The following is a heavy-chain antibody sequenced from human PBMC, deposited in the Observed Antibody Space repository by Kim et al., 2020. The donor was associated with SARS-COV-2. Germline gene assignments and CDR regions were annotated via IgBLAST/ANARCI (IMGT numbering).Heavy chain of an antibody. V-gene: IGHV3-53*01. D-gene: IGHD3-10*01. CDR3: AGAMVRGVIITGGMDV. J-gene: IGHJ6*02. Sequence: DSVKGRFTSSRDNSKTTLYLQMTSLRAEDTAVYYCAGAMVRGVIITGGMDVWGQGTTVTVSS.